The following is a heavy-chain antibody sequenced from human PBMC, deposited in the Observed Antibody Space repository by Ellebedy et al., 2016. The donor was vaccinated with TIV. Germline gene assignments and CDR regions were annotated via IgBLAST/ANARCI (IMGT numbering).Heavy chain of an antibody. V-gene: IGHV3-33*01. J-gene: IGHJ4*02. D-gene: IGHD2-8*02. CDR3: ARDKNTGYIDY. CDR1: GFTFSGSG. CDR2: IWLDGSKE. Sequence: GGSLRLSCAASGFTFSGSGMHWVRQAPGKGLEWVAIIWLDGSKEYYADSVKGRFTISRDNSKNTLYMQMNSLRAEDTAVYYCARDKNTGYIDYWGQGALVTVSS.